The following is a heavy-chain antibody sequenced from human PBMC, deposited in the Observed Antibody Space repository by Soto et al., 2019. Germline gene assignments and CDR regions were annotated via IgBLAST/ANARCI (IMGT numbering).Heavy chain of an antibody. Sequence: EVQLLESGGGLVQPGGSLRLSCAASGFTFSSYAMSWVRQATGKGLEWVSAISGRGGSTYYADSVKGRFTISRDNSKNTLYLQMNSLRAEDTAVYYCAKDRAFMEQWLVPLYYWGQGTLVTVSS. D-gene: IGHD6-19*01. J-gene: IGHJ4*02. CDR2: ISGRGGST. CDR1: GFTFSSYA. V-gene: IGHV3-23*01. CDR3: AKDRAFMEQWLVPLYY.